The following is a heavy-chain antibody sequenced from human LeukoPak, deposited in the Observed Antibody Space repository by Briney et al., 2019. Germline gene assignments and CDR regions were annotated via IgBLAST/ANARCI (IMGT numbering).Heavy chain of an antibody. V-gene: IGHV3-20*04. Sequence: PGGSLRLSCAVSGLTFYDYGMSWVRQAPGKGLEWVSGINWDGESTGYGDSVQGRFVISRDNAENALYLQMNGLRAEDTAVYYCARDLSASWYSLAYWGRGTPVTVSS. J-gene: IGHJ4*02. CDR2: INWDGEST. D-gene: IGHD6-13*01. CDR1: GLTFYDYG. CDR3: ARDLSASWYSLAY.